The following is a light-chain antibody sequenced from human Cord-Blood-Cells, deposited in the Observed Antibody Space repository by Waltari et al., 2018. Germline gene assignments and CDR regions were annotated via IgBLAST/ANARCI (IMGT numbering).Light chain of an antibody. J-gene: IGKJ1*01. Sequence: DIQMTQSPSTLSASVGYRVTIPFRASQSISSWLAWYQQKPGKAPKLLIYDASSLESGVPSRFSGSGSGTEFTLTISSMQPDDFATYYCQQYNSYSPWTFGQGTKVEIK. CDR1: QSISSW. CDR3: QQYNSYSPWT. V-gene: IGKV1-5*01. CDR2: DAS.